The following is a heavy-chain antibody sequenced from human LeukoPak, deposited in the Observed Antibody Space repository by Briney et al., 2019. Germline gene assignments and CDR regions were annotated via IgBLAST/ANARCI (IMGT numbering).Heavy chain of an antibody. J-gene: IGHJ4*02. V-gene: IGHV3-11*04. CDR1: GFTFSDYY. Sequence: NPGGSLRLSCAASGFTFSDYYMSWIRQAPGKGLEWVSYISSSGSTIYYADSVKGRFTISRDNAKNSLYLQMNSLRAEDTAVYYCARDQVDTAMVFDYWGQGTLVTVSS. CDR3: ARDQVDTAMVFDY. CDR2: ISSSGSTI. D-gene: IGHD5-18*01.